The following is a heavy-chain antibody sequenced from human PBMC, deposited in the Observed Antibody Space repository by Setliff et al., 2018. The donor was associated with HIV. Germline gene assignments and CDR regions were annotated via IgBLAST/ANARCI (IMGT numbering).Heavy chain of an antibody. D-gene: IGHD3-22*01. V-gene: IGHV4-59*08. CDR2: IYSNGNT. CDR1: GHSMGRHY. J-gene: IGHJ3*01. Sequence: SETLSLTCTVSGHSMGRHYWSWIRQPPGKGLEFIGNIYSNGNTKYNPSLKSRVIMSVDMSNHQVSLRLSYVTAADTAVYYCARAGDYYDSGGYLTRGPAALDLWGQGTLVTVS. CDR3: ARAGDYYDSGGYLTRGPAALDL.